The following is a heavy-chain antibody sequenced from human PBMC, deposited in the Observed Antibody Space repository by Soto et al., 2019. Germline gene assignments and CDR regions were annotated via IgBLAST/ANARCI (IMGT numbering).Heavy chain of an antibody. Sequence: ASVKVSCKASGYTFTSYGISWVRQAPGQGLEWMGWISAYNGNTNYAQKLQGRVTMTTDTSTSTAYMELRSLRSDDTAVYYCASAIRVICAFDIWGQGTMVTVSS. J-gene: IGHJ3*02. CDR2: ISAYNGNT. CDR1: GYTFTSYG. V-gene: IGHV1-18*04. CDR3: ASAIRVICAFDI. D-gene: IGHD3-16*02.